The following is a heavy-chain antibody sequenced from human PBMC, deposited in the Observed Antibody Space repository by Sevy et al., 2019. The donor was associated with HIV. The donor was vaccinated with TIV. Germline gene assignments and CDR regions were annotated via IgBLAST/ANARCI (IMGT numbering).Heavy chain of an antibody. V-gene: IGHV3-49*03. CDR3: TSIRGTISAYYYYGMDV. D-gene: IGHD3-10*01. Sequence: GGSLRLSCTGSGFTFGDYAMSWIRQAPGKGLEWVGFIRSKTYGGTTDYAASVKSRFTISRDDSKSIAYLQMSSLKSEDTAVYYYTSIRGTISAYYYYGMDVWGQGTTVTVSS. CDR2: IRSKTYGGTT. CDR1: GFTFGDYA. J-gene: IGHJ6*02.